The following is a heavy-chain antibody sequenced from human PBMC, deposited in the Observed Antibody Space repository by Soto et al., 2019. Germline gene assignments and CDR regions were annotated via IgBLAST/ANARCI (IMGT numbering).Heavy chain of an antibody. CDR3: ARDRGLTPRGITMVRGVPWFDP. V-gene: IGHV1-69*13. CDR2: IIPIFGTA. Sequence: SVKVSCKASGGTFSGYAISWVRQATGQGLEWMGGIIPIFGTANYAQKFQGRVTITADESTSTAYMELSSLRSEDTAVYYCARDRGLTPRGITMVRGVPWFDPWGQGTLVTVSS. CDR1: GGTFSGYA. J-gene: IGHJ5*02. D-gene: IGHD3-10*01.